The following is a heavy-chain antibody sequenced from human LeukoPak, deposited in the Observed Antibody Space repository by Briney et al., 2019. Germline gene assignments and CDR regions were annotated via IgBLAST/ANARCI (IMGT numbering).Heavy chain of an antibody. Sequence: PGGSLRLSCAASGFTFSDYYMNWVRQAPGKGLEWVSYISGSSTIIYYADSVKGRFTVSRDEAKNSMYLQMNSLRDEDTAVYYCARDAGSSWYWGALDIWGQGTVVTVSS. CDR1: GFTFSDYY. J-gene: IGHJ3*02. CDR2: ISGSSTII. CDR3: ARDAGSSWYWGALDI. D-gene: IGHD6-13*01. V-gene: IGHV3-48*02.